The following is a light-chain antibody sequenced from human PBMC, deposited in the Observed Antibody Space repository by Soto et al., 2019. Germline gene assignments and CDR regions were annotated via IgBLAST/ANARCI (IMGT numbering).Light chain of an antibody. CDR2: GAS. J-gene: IGKJ1*01. V-gene: IGKV3-20*01. Sequence: EIVLTQSPGTLSLSPGERATLSCMACQSVSITYLAWYQQRPGQAPRLLLYGASTRATGIPDWFSGGGSGTDFTLTSSRLEPEDVAVYYWQQFGTSPTFGQGTKVEVK. CDR3: QQFGTSPT. CDR1: QSVSITY.